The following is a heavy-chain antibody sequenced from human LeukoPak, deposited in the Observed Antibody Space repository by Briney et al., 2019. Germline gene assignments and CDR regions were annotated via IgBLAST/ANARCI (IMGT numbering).Heavy chain of an antibody. CDR3: VRDTSSIVGPRLDY. Sequence: GGSLRLSCAASGFTFSCYWMSWVRQAPGKGLEGGASIQQDGGVTDYVDSVKGRFTISRDNADNSLYLQMNSLRAEDTAVYFCVRDTSSIVGPRLDYWGPGTLVTVSS. J-gene: IGHJ4*02. V-gene: IGHV3-7*01. CDR1: GFTFSCYW. CDR2: IQQDGGVT. D-gene: IGHD1-26*01.